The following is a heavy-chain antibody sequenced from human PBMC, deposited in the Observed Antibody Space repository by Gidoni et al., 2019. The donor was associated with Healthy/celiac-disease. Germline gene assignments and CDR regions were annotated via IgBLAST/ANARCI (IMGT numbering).Heavy chain of an antibody. Sequence: EVQLVESGGGLVKPGGSLRLSCASSGFTFSSYRMNWVLQAPGKGLEWVESISSSSSYIYYADSVKGRFTISRDNDKNSRYLQMNSLRAEDTAVYYCASDCSGGSCLDYWGQGTLVTVSS. D-gene: IGHD2-15*01. J-gene: IGHJ4*02. CDR3: ASDCSGGSCLDY. CDR1: GFTFSSYR. V-gene: IGHV3-21*01. CDR2: ISSSSSYI.